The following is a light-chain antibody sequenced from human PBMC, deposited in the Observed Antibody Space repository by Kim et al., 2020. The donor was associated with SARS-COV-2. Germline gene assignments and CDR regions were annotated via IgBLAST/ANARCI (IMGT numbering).Light chain of an antibody. J-gene: IGKJ1*01. CDR2: DAS. CDR1: QSVGGY. Sequence: EIVLTQSPATLSLSPGERATLSCRASQSVGGYLAWYQQRPGQAPRLLIYDASTRAPGIPARFSGSGSGTDFTLTINNVEPEDFAVYYCQQRSNWRTFGQGTKVDI. V-gene: IGKV3-11*01. CDR3: QQRSNWRT.